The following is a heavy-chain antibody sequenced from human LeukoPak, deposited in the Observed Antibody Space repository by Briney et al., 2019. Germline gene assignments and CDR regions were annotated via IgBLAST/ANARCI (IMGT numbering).Heavy chain of an antibody. CDR1: GFTVSSNY. D-gene: IGHD5-12*01. CDR3: ARDLGYSGYGLLGY. V-gene: IGHV3-66*01. Sequence: GGSLRLSCAASGFTVSSNYMSWVRQAPGKGLEWVSVIYSGGSTYYADSVKGRFTISRDNSKNTLYLQMNSLRAEDTAVYYCARDLGYSGYGLLGYWGQGTLVTVSS. J-gene: IGHJ4*02. CDR2: IYSGGST.